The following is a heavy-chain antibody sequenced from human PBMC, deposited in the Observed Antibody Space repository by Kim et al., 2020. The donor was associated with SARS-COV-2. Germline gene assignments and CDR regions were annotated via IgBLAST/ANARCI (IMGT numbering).Heavy chain of an antibody. CDR3: ARLISSSATIWYYYYYGLDV. CDR1: GGSISSYY. V-gene: IGHV4-59*08. CDR2: IYYSGST. D-gene: IGHD6-13*01. J-gene: IGHJ6*02. Sequence: SETLSLTCTVSGGSISSYYWSWIRQPPGKGLEWIGSIYYSGSTNYNPSLKSRVTISVDTSKNQFSLKLSSVTAADTAVYYCARLISSSATIWYYYYYGLDVWGQGTTVNVSS.